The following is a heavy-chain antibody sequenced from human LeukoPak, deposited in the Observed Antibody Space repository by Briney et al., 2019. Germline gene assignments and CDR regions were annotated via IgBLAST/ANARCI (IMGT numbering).Heavy chain of an antibody. Sequence: ASVKVSRKASGYTFTGYYMHWVRQAPRQGLEWMGWINPNSGGTNYAQKFQGRVTMTRDTSISTAYMELSRLRSDDTAVYYCARVGDFWSGYNAFDIWGQGTMVTVSS. CDR2: INPNSGGT. CDR3: ARVGDFWSGYNAFDI. J-gene: IGHJ3*02. D-gene: IGHD3-3*01. V-gene: IGHV1-2*02. CDR1: GYTFTGYY.